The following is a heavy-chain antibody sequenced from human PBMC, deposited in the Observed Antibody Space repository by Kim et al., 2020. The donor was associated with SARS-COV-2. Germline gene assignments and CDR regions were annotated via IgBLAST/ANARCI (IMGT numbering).Heavy chain of an antibody. D-gene: IGHD3-3*01. V-gene: IGHV7-4-1*02. CDR2: INTNTGNP. J-gene: IGHJ6*02. CDR1: GYTFTTYA. CDR3: ARGLDYDFWSGYQQGNYYFYYGMDV. Sequence: ASVKVSCKASGYTFTTYAMNCVRQAPGQRLEWMGWINTNTGNPTYAQGFTGRFVFSLDTSVSTAYLQISSLKAEDTAVYYCARGLDYDFWSGYQQGNYYFYYGMDVWGQGTTVTVSS.